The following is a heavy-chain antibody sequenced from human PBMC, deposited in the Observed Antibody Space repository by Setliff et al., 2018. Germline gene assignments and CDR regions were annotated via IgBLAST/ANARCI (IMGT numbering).Heavy chain of an antibody. D-gene: IGHD3-16*01. V-gene: IGHV1-69*05. Sequence: SVKVSCKASGGTFSNHGVSWVRQDPGQGLEWMGGNIPLFGTTDYAQKFHGRVTIITDESTSTAYMELCSLTSDDTAVYYCAREGGDTRSSTDYRYYMDVWGKGTTVTVSS. CDR3: AREGGDTRSSTDYRYYMDV. J-gene: IGHJ6*03. CDR2: NIPLFGTT. CDR1: GGTFSNHG.